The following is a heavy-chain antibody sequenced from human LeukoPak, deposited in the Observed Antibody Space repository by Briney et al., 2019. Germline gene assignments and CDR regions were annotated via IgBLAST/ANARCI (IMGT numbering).Heavy chain of an antibody. CDR2: ISYDGSNK. J-gene: IGHJ4*02. Sequence: GGSLRLSCAGSGFTFSTYGMNWVRQAPGKGLEWVAVISYDGSNKYYADSVKGRFTISRDNSKNTLYLQMNSLRAEDTAVYYCAKDQNLGSGLEVWDYWGQGTLVTVSS. CDR1: GFTFSTYG. CDR3: AKDQNLGSGLEVWDY. D-gene: IGHD3-10*01. V-gene: IGHV3-33*05.